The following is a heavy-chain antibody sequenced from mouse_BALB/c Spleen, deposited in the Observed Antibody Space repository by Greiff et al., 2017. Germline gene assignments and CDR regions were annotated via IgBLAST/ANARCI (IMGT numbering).Heavy chain of an antibody. D-gene: IGHD1-1*01. V-gene: IGHV5-17*03. CDR1: GFTFSSFG. J-gene: IGHJ4*01. CDR2: ISSGSSTI. CDR3: ARGYGSSPLYAMDY. Sequence: EVNLVESGGGLVQPGGSRKLSCAASGFTFSSFGMHWVRQAPEKGLEWVAYISSGSSTIYYADTVKGRFTISRDNAKNNLYLQMSSLKSEDTAMYYCARGYGSSPLYAMDYWGQGTSVTVSS.